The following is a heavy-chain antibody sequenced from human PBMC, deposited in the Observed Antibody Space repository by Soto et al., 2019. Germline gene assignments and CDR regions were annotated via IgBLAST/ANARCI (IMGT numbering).Heavy chain of an antibody. Sequence: GGSLRLSCAASGFTFSSYGMHWVRQAPGKGLEWVAVISYDGSNKYYADSVKGRFTISRDNSKNTLYLQMNSLRAEDTAVYYCAKDHGTSYYSGMDVWGQGTTVTVSS. D-gene: IGHD2-2*01. J-gene: IGHJ6*02. CDR3: AKDHGTSYYSGMDV. V-gene: IGHV3-30*18. CDR1: GFTFSSYG. CDR2: ISYDGSNK.